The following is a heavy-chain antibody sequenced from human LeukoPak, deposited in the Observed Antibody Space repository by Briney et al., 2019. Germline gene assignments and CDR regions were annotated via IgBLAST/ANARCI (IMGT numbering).Heavy chain of an antibody. CDR3: ASHYTPPPVLDF. J-gene: IGHJ4*02. V-gene: IGHV3-21*04. CDR1: GLTFSSYS. CDR2: ISSSSSYI. D-gene: IGHD1-14*01. Sequence: GGSLRLSCAASGLTFSSYSMNWVRQAPGKGLEWVSSISSSSSYIYYADSVKGRFTISRDNAKNSLYLQMNSLRAEDTAVYYCASHYTPPPVLDFWGQGTLVTVSS.